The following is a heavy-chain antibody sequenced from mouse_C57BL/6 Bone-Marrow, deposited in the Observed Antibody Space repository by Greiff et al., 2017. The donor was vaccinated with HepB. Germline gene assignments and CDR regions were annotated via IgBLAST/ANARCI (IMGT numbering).Heavy chain of an antibody. CDR1: GFTFSSYA. V-gene: IGHV5-4*01. CDR2: ISDGGSYT. CDR3: AREGPLFAY. Sequence: EVQLVESGGGLVKPGGSLKLSCAASGFTFSSYAMSWVRQTPEKRLEWVATISDGGSYTYYPDNVKGRFTISRDNAKNNLYLQMSHLKSEDTAMYYCAREGPLFAYWGQGTLVTVSA. J-gene: IGHJ3*01.